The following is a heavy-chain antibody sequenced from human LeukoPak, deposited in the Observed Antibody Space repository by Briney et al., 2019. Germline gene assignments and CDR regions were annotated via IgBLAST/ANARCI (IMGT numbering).Heavy chain of an antibody. CDR2: ISSSSSYI. J-gene: IGHJ4*02. Sequence: GGSLRLSCAASGFTFSSYSMNWVRQAPGKGLEWVSSISSSSSYIYYADSVKGRFTISRDNAKNSLYLQMNSLRAEDTAVYYCARVQSGYSYGSGYWGQGTLVTVSS. V-gene: IGHV3-21*01. CDR1: GFTFSSYS. CDR3: ARVQSGYSYGSGY. D-gene: IGHD5-18*01.